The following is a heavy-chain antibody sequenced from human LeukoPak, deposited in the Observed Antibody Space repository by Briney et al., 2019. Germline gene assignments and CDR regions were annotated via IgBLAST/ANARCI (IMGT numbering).Heavy chain of an antibody. CDR2: ISGSGGST. Sequence: GGSPRLSCAASGFTFSSYAMSLVRQAPGKGLEWVSAISGSGGSTYYADSVKGRFTISRDNSKNTLYLQMNSLRAEDTAVYYCAKVRVVAAIADIWWFDPWGQGTLVTVSS. J-gene: IGHJ5*02. CDR3: AKVRVVAAIADIWWFDP. CDR1: GFTFSSYA. V-gene: IGHV3-23*01. D-gene: IGHD2-15*01.